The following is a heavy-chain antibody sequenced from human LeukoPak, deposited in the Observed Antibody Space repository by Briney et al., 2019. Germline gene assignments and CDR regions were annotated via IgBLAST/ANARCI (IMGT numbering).Heavy chain of an antibody. CDR2: IHPSGST. J-gene: IGHJ4*02. D-gene: IGHD2-8*01. CDR1: GVSISGYY. V-gene: IGHV4-4*08. Sequence: KTSETLSLTCTVSGVSISGYYWSWIRQPPGKRLEWIGYIHPSGSTNYNPFLKSRVTISVDTSKNQFSLRLTSVTVADTAVYYCAEGVDRKKVDRWGQGTLVTVSS. CDR3: AEGVDRKKVDR.